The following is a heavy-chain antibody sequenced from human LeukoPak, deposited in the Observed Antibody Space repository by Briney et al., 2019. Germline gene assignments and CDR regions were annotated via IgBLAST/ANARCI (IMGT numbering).Heavy chain of an antibody. CDR2: ISYDGSNK. D-gene: IGHD2-21*02. CDR1: GFTFSSYG. Sequence: GGSLRLSCAASGFTFSSYGMHWVRQAPGKGLEWVAVISYDGSNKYYADSVKGRFTISRDNSMNTLYLQMNSLRADDTALYYCARDRVGSAQFDYWGQGTLVTVSS. CDR3: ARDRVGSAQFDY. J-gene: IGHJ4*02. V-gene: IGHV3-30*03.